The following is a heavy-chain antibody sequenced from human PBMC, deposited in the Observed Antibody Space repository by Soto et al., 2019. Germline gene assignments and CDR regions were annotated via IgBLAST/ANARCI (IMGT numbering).Heavy chain of an antibody. CDR1: GFTFSSYA. D-gene: IGHD2-2*01. CDR2: ISGSGGST. CDR3: AKDLVVPAANARNY. J-gene: IGHJ4*02. V-gene: IGHV3-23*01. Sequence: GGSLRLSCAASGFTFSSYAMSWVRQAPGRGLEWVSAISGSGGSTYYADSVKGRFTISRDNSKNTLYLQMNSLRAEDTAVYYCAKDLVVPAANARNYWGQGTLVTVSS.